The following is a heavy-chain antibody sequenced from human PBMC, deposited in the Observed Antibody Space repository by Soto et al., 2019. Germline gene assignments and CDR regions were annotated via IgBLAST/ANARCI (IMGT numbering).Heavy chain of an antibody. D-gene: IGHD3-3*01. CDR2: IYYSGST. CDR1: GGSVSRGSYY. Sequence: SETLSLTCTVSGGSVSRGSYYWSLIRQPPGKGLEWIGYIYYSGSTNYNPSLKSRVTISVDTSKNQFSLKLSSVTAADTAVYYCARDLRLITLFGLVLGWFDPWGQGTQATVPS. V-gene: IGHV4-61*01. J-gene: IGHJ5*02. CDR3: ARDLRLITLFGLVLGWFDP.